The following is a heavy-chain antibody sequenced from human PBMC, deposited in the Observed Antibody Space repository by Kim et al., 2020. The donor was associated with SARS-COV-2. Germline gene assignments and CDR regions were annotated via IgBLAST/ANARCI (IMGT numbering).Heavy chain of an antibody. D-gene: IGHD3-10*01. J-gene: IGHJ5*02. CDR2: IHDSGIT. Sequence: SETLSLTCNVSGESFDSTDYYWAWIRQAPRKDLEWIGYIHDSGITNYSPSLKSRITISLHRSSNLFSLEVSSVTAADTAVYYCARGWGVFGEPDWFDPWGHGSLVTVSS. CDR3: ARGWGVFGEPDWFDP. CDR1: GESFDSTDYY. V-gene: IGHV4-30-4*02.